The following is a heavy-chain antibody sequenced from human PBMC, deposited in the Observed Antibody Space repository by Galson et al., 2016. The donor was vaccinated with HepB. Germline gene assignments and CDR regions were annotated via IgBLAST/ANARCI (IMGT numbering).Heavy chain of an antibody. CDR1: GGSISSGNW. J-gene: IGHJ3*01. CDR3: ARHIAVSGTRGFDV. CDR2: IYGSGTT. V-gene: IGHV4/OR15-8*02. D-gene: IGHD6-19*01. Sequence: SETLSLTCVVSGGSISSGNWWSWVRQPPGKGLEWIGEIYGSGTTYYNPSLSSRVTVSMDKSNNHLSLRLESVTAADTAVYFCARHIAVSGTRGFDVWGQGTMVTVSS.